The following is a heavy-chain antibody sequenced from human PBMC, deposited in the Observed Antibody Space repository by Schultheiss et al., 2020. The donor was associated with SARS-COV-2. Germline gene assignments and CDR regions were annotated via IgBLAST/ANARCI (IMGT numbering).Heavy chain of an antibody. V-gene: IGHV3-30*01. J-gene: IGHJ4*02. CDR3: ARDRGSPGH. D-gene: IGHD2-2*01. CDR1: GFTFSSYA. CDR2: ISYDGSNK. Sequence: GGSLRLSCAASGFTFSSYAMHWVRQAPGKGLEWVAVISYDGSNKYYADSVKGRFTISRDNSKNTLYLQMNSLRAEDTAVYYCARDRGSPGHWGQGTLVTVSS.